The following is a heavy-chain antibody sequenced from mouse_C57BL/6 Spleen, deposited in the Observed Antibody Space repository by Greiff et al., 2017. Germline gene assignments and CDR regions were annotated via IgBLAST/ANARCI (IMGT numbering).Heavy chain of an antibody. J-gene: IGHJ3*01. Sequence: VQLQQPGAELVKPGASVKLSCKASGSTFTSYWMHWVKQRPGQGLEWIGLIHPNSGSTNYTAKFTSKATLTVDTSSSTAYLQLSSLTSEDSAVYYCARSGRSSCDGGWFAYWGQGTLVTVSA. V-gene: IGHV1-64*01. D-gene: IGHD3-1*01. CDR2: IHPNSGST. CDR1: GSTFTSYW. CDR3: ARSGRSSCDGGWFAY.